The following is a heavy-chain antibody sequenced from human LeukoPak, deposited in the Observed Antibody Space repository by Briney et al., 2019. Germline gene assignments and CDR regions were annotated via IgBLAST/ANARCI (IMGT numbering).Heavy chain of an antibody. CDR3: ARQFYADLGDYYYYMDV. CDR2: IYYSGST. J-gene: IGHJ6*03. V-gene: IGHV4-39*01. Sequence: PETLSLTCTVSGGSLSSSSYYWGWIRQPPGKGLEWIGSIYYSGSTYYNPSLKSRVTIPVDTSKNQFSLTLSSVTPADTAVYYCARQFYADLGDYYYYMDVWGKGTTVTVSS. CDR1: GGSLSSSSYY. D-gene: IGHD5/OR15-5a*01.